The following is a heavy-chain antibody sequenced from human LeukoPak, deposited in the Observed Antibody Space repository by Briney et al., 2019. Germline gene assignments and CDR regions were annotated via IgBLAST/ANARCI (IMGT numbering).Heavy chain of an antibody. D-gene: IGHD6-19*01. CDR3: AKGKASGWYIVDY. CDR1: GFTLSSYG. J-gene: IGHJ4*02. V-gene: IGHV3-23*01. Sequence: PGGCLRLSCAASGFTLSSYGMSWVRQTPGEGLGWVSAISGSGGSTYYADAVKGRFTTSRDNSKNTLYLQMNSLRAEDTAVYYCAKGKASGWYIVDYWGQGTLVTVSS. CDR2: ISGSGGST.